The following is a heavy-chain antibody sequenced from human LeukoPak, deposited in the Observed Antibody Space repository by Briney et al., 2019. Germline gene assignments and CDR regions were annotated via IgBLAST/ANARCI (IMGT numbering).Heavy chain of an antibody. CDR2: IRYDGSEK. Sequence: GGSLRLSCGASGFTFRDYGMHWVRQAPGKGLEWVTFIRYDGSEKYYIDSVKGRSTFSRDNSKNTLFLQMNSLRPEDTAVYYCAKGTDYYVHYWGQGTLVTVSS. CDR1: GFTFRDYG. J-gene: IGHJ4*02. V-gene: IGHV3-30*02. CDR3: AKGTDYYVHY. D-gene: IGHD3/OR15-3a*01.